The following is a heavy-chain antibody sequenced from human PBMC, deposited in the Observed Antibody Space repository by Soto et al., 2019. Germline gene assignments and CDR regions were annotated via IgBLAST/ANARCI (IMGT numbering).Heavy chain of an antibody. Sequence: GESLKISWKGSGYTSTSYCIGWVLQMQWKGLEWMGIIYPGDSDTKYNPSFQGEVTISADKSITTPYLQWSSLKPSYTPIYYSAPSIFYSSNDVCGHGTTDAFS. CDR3: APSIFYSSNDV. V-gene: IGHV5-51*01. CDR2: IYPGDSDT. CDR1: GYTSTSYC. J-gene: IGHJ6*02. D-gene: IGHD2-15*01.